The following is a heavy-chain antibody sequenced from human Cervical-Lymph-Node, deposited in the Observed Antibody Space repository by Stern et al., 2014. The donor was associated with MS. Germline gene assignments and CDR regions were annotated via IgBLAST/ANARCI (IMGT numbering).Heavy chain of an antibody. CDR1: GFILRGNW. V-gene: IGHV3-74*02. Sequence: EVQLVASGGGPVQPGGSLRLSCAASGFILRGNWIHWVRHVPGQGLLWVSQIYSDDSSTTYADSVRGRFIVSRDTAKNTVYLQMNSLRVEDTAVYYCVRGTIAAPGMDAWGRGTTVTVSS. J-gene: IGHJ6*02. D-gene: IGHD6-13*01. CDR2: IYSDDSST. CDR3: VRGTIAAPGMDA.